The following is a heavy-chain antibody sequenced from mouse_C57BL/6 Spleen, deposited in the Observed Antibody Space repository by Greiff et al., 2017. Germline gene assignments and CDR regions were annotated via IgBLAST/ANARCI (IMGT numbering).Heavy chain of an antibody. CDR2: INYDGSST. Sequence: EVQLVESEAGLVQPGSSMKLSFTASGFTFSDYYMAWVRQVPEKGLEWVANINYDGSSTNYLDTLKSRFTISKDNAKNILYLQMSSLKSEDTATYYCARGWNAMDYWGQGTSVTVSS. CDR3: ARGWNAMDY. V-gene: IGHV5-16*01. J-gene: IGHJ4*01. CDR1: GFTFSDYY.